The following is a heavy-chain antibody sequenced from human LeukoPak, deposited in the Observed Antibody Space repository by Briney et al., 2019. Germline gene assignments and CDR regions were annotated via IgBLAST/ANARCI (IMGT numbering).Heavy chain of an antibody. CDR2: ISSSGSTI. J-gene: IGHJ6*04. Sequence: GGSLRLSCAASGFTFSSYEMNWVRQAPGKGLEWVPYISSSGSTIYYADSVKGRFTISRDNAKNSLYLQMNSLRAEDTAVYYCARGTASTFYGSGSYLYGMDVWGKGTTVTVSS. D-gene: IGHD3-10*01. CDR3: ARGTASTFYGSGSYLYGMDV. V-gene: IGHV3-48*03. CDR1: GFTFSSYE.